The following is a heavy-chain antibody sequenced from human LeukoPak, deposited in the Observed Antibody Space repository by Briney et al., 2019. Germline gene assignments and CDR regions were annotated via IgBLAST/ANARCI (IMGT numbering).Heavy chain of an antibody. CDR1: GGSISSSSYY. Sequence: SETLSLTCTVSGGSISSSSYYWGWIRQPPGKGLEWIESIYYSGSTYYNPSLKSRVTISVDTSKNQFSLKLSSVTAADTAVYYCARDEKTVVTDDAFDIWGQGTMVTVSS. D-gene: IGHD4-23*01. V-gene: IGHV4-39*07. CDR2: IYYSGST. CDR3: ARDEKTVVTDDAFDI. J-gene: IGHJ3*02.